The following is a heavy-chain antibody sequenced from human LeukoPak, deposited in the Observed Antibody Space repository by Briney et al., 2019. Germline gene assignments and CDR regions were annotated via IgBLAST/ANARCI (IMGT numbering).Heavy chain of an antibody. D-gene: IGHD3-22*01. Sequence: GGSLRLSCEASGFVFNSYWMTWVRQAPGKGLEWVANIKQDGSETKYVDPVEGRFTISRDNARNSVFLEMNSLRVEDTALYYCAMDRVVFTNWGQGALVTVSS. CDR2: IKQDGSET. V-gene: IGHV3-7*04. CDR3: AMDRVVFTN. J-gene: IGHJ4*02. CDR1: GFVFNSYW.